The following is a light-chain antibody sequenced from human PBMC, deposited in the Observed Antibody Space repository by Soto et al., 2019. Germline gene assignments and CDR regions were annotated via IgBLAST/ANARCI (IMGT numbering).Light chain of an antibody. Sequence: DLVMTQSPLSLPVTPGEPASISCRSSQSLLHSNGYNYLDWYLQKPGQSPQLLIYLGSNRASGVPDRFSGSGSGTDFTLKISRVEAEDVGVYYCMQALQTPLTFSGGTKVEIK. J-gene: IGKJ4*01. CDR1: QSLLHSNGYNY. CDR3: MQALQTPLT. CDR2: LGS. V-gene: IGKV2-28*01.